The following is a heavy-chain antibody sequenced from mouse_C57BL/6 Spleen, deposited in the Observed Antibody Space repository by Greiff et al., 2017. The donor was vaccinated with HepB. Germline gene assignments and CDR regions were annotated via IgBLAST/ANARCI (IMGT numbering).Heavy chain of an antibody. J-gene: IGHJ1*03. CDR3: ARAGSSYWYFDV. Sequence: QVQLQQSGAELARPGASVKMSCKASGYTFTSYTMHWVKQRPGQGLEWIGYINPSSGYTKYNQKFKDKATLTADKSSSTAYMQLSSLTSEDSAVYDCARAGSSYWYFDVWGTGTTVTVSS. D-gene: IGHD1-1*01. V-gene: IGHV1-4*01. CDR2: INPSSGYT. CDR1: GYTFTSYT.